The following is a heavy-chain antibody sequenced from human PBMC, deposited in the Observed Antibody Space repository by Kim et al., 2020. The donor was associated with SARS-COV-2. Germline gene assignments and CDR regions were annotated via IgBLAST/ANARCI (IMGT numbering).Heavy chain of an antibody. J-gene: IGHJ6*02. Sequence: SETLSLTCIVSGGSISNYYWIWIRQPPGKGLEWIGHFYYSGSTSYNPSLKSRVTISLDTPKNEFSLKLSSVTAADTAVYYCAAAYSSGWEGIKNYYGMDVWGQGTTVTVSS. D-gene: IGHD6-19*01. V-gene: IGHV4-59*13. CDR3: AAAYSSGWEGIKNYYGMDV. CDR1: GGSISNYY. CDR2: FYYSGST.